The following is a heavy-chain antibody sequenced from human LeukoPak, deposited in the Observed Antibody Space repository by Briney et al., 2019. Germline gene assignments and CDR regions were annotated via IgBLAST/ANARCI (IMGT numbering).Heavy chain of an antibody. CDR1: GFTFNSYA. J-gene: IGHJ4*02. Sequence: GGSLRLSCAASGFTFNSYAMNWARQAPGKGLDWVSAVSASGGRTYYADSVKGRFTISRDNSKNTLYLQMSNPRADDTAVYYCAKVGIGSRDGYFDYWGQGTLVTVSS. D-gene: IGHD6-13*01. V-gene: IGHV3-23*01. CDR2: VSASGGRT. CDR3: AKVGIGSRDGYFDY.